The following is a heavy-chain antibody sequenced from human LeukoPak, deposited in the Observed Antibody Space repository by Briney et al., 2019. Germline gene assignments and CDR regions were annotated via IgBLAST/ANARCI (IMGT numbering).Heavy chain of an antibody. J-gene: IGHJ3*02. D-gene: IGHD3-3*01. CDR2: IRYDGSNK. Sequence: GGSLRLSCVASGFTFSSYGMHWVRQAPCKGLEWVAFIRYDGSNKYYADSVKGRFTISRDNSKNTLYLQMNSLRAEDTAVYYCARPHDLSYYDPTGGAFHIWGQGTMVTVSS. CDR3: ARPHDLSYYDPTGGAFHI. CDR1: GFTFSSYG. V-gene: IGHV3-30*02.